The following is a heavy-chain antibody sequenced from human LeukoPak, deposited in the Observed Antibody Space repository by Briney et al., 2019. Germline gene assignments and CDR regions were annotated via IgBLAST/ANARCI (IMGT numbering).Heavy chain of an antibody. D-gene: IGHD3-10*01. CDR3: THRAGGPSRPHFHY. J-gene: IGHJ4*02. V-gene: IGHV2-5*01. CDR1: GLSLTSTEVG. Sequence: SGPTLVKPPQTLTLTCTFSGLSLTSTEVGVGWIRQPPGKALEWLALIYWNDDKRYIPPLKSRLTITKDTPKYQVVLTMTNMDPVDTATYYCTHRAGGPSRPHFHYWGQGILVTVSS. CDR2: IYWNDDK.